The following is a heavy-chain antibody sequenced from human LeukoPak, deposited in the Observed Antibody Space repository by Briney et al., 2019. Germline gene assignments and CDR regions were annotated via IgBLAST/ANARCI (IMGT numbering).Heavy chain of an antibody. V-gene: IGHV3-23*01. CDR2: ISGSGGST. CDR3: AKDPDRIAAAGLAYYFDY. Sequence: GGSLRLSCAASGFTFSSYAMSWVRQAPGKGLERVSAISGSGGSTYYADSVKGRFTISRDNSKNTLYLQMNSLRAEDTAVYYCAKDPDRIAAAGLAYYFDYWGQGTLVTVSS. CDR1: GFTFSSYA. D-gene: IGHD6-13*01. J-gene: IGHJ4*02.